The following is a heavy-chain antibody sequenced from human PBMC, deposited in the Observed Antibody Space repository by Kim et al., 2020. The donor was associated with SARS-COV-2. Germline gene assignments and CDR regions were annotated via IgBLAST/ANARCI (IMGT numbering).Heavy chain of an antibody. CDR3: ARQKAVAGLDY. Sequence: SETLSLTCTVSGGSISSYYWSWIRQPPGKGLEWIGYIYYSGSTNYNPSLKSRVTISVDTSKNQFSLKLSSVTAADTAVYYCARQKAVAGLDYWGQGTLVT. CDR2: IYYSGST. V-gene: IGHV4-59*08. D-gene: IGHD6-19*01. CDR1: GGSISSYY. J-gene: IGHJ4*02.